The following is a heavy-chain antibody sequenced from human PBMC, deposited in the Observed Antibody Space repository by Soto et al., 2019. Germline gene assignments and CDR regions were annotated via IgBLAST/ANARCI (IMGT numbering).Heavy chain of an antibody. J-gene: IGHJ6*02. V-gene: IGHV1-69*13. CDR2: IITIFNTA. CDR3: ARSRCTNGVCYSLSPGLDV. D-gene: IGHD2-8*01. CDR1: GGTFSSDA. Sequence: ASVKVSCKASGGTFSSDAISWVRQAPGHGLEWMGGIITIFNTANYAQMFHGRVTITADESTSTAYMELSSLRSEDTAVYYCARSRCTNGVCYSLSPGLDVWGPGTTVTVSS.